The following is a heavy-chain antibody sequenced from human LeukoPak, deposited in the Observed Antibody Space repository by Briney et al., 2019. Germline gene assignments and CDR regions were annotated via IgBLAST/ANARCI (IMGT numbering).Heavy chain of an antibody. D-gene: IGHD2-21*01. J-gene: IGHJ4*02. CDR3: AKDVALGFEY. Sequence: GGSLRLSCGASGFTFSDYAMSWVRQAPGKGLEWASAITCSGVSTYYADSVKGRFTISRDNSKNTLYLQMNSMRADDTAVYFCAKDVALGFEYWGQGTLVTVSS. CDR1: GFTFSDYA. CDR2: ITCSGVST. V-gene: IGHV3-23*01.